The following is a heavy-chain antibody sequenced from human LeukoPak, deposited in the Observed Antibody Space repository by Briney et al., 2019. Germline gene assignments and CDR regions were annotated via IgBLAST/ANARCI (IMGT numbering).Heavy chain of an antibody. J-gene: IGHJ6*02. CDR1: GFTFSSYA. CDR2: ISGSGGST. V-gene: IGHV3-23*01. CDR3: ARGSYSHYGMDV. Sequence: GGSLRLSCAASGFTFSSYAMSWVRQAPGKGLEWVSAISGSGGSTYYADSVKGRFTISRDNSKNTLYLQMNSLRAEDTAVYYCARGSYSHYGMDVWGQGTTVTVSS. D-gene: IGHD1-26*01.